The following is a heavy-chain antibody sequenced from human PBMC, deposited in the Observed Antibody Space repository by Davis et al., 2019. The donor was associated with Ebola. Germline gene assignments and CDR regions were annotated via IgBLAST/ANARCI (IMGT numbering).Heavy chain of an antibody. CDR1: GFTFSSYA. CDR3: AKDGYSSSSSGIFDY. V-gene: IGHV3-30-3*01. J-gene: IGHJ4*02. D-gene: IGHD6-6*01. CDR2: ISYDGSNK. Sequence: GESLKISCAASGFTFSSYAMHWVRQAPGKGLEWVAVISYDGSNKYYADSVKGRFTISRDNSKNTLYLQMNSLRAEDTAVYYCAKDGYSSSSSGIFDYWGQGTLVTVSS.